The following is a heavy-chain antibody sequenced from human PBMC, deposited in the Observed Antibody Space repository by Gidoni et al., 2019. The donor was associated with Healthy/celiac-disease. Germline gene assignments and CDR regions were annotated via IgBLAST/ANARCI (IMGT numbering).Heavy chain of an antibody. CDR1: GFTFSSYG. Sequence: QVQLVESGGGVVQPGRSLRLSCAASGFTFSSYGMHWVHQAPGKGLGWVAVILYDGSNKYYADSVKGRFTISRDNSKNTLYLQMNSLRAEDTAVYYCARDLEEYYDILTGGFDPWGQGTLVTVSS. J-gene: IGHJ5*02. D-gene: IGHD3-9*01. CDR3: ARDLEEYYDILTGGFDP. CDR2: ILYDGSNK. V-gene: IGHV3-33*01.